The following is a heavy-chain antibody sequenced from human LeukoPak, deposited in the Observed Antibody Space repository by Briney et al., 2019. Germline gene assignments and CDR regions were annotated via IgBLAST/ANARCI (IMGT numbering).Heavy chain of an antibody. J-gene: IGHJ4*02. CDR1: GFTFRSYG. CDR3: AAFHSSSSTTYFDY. V-gene: IGHV3-30*03. D-gene: IGHD6-13*01. Sequence: GGSLRLSCAASGFTFRSYGMHWVRQAPGKGLEWVAVISYDGSNKYYADSVKGRFTISRDNSKNTLYLQMNSLRAEDTAVYYCAAFHSSSSTTYFDYWGQGTLVTVSS. CDR2: ISYDGSNK.